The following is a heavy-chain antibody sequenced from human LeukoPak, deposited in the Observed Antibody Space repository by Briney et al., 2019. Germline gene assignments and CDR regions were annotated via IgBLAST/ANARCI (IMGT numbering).Heavy chain of an antibody. Sequence: ASETLSLTCTVSGGSISSSSYYWGWIRQPPGKGLEWIGSIYYSGSTYYNPSLKSRVTISVDTSKNQFSLKLSSVTAADTAVYYCARVRRPVATLAATLDWFDPWGQGTLVTVSS. CDR3: ARVRRPVATLAATLDWFDP. J-gene: IGHJ5*02. D-gene: IGHD2-15*01. CDR2: IYYSGST. V-gene: IGHV4-39*07. CDR1: GGSISSSSYY.